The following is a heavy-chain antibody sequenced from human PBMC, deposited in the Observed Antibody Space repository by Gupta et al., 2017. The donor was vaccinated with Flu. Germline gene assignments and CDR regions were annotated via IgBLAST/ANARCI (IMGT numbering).Heavy chain of an antibody. V-gene: IGHV3-21*01. J-gene: IGHJ5*01. CDR1: ALTGRASY. CDR3: ARQLAVEQKIAF. D-gene: IGHD3-3*02. CDR2: TSSSSSYI. Sequence: CPASALTGRASYMNWGRQAPGKGLEWVSSTSSSSSYIYLTDSVWGLFTTAIYNAENSLHPQMNSRRAAATAVYYGARQLAVEQKIAFWGQGTMVTVSS.